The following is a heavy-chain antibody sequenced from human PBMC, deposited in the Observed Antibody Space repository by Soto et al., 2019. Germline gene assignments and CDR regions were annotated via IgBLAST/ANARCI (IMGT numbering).Heavy chain of an antibody. Sequence: PSETLSLTCTVSGGSISSSSYYWGWIRQPPGKGLEWIGSIYYSGSTYYNPSLKSRVTISVDTSKNQFSLKLSSVTAADTAVYYCAGTKYYDILTGFDYWGQGTLVTVSS. CDR2: IYYSGST. J-gene: IGHJ4*02. D-gene: IGHD3-9*01. CDR1: GGSISSSSYY. V-gene: IGHV4-39*01. CDR3: AGTKYYDILTGFDY.